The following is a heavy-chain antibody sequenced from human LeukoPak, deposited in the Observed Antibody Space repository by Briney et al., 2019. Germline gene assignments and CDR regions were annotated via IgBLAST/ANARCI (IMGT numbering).Heavy chain of an antibody. CDR3: ARVRTTGTTFIGYYYYGIDV. CDR2: INTNTGSP. CDR1: GYTFSSNA. Sequence: ASVKVSCKASGYTFSSNAMNWVRQAPGQGLEWMGWINTNTGSPTYAQGFTGRFVFSLDTSVSTAYLQISSLKAEDAAVYYCARVRTTGTTFIGYYYYGIDVWGQGTTVTVSS. V-gene: IGHV7-4-1*02. D-gene: IGHD1-1*01. J-gene: IGHJ6*02.